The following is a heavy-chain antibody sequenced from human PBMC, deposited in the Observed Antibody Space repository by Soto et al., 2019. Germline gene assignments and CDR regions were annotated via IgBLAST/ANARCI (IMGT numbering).Heavy chain of an antibody. CDR2: AYYRAQWYY. D-gene: IGHD2-2*01. J-gene: IGHJ6*02. Sequence: PSQTLSLTCAISGDSVSSNSAAWDWIRQSPSRGLEWLGRAYYRAQWYYDSEVSVGSRIPVIPATSKTQFPLHLNSVTPEATAVYYCTTQKGDSRTYNGMDVWGQGTTVTVSS. CDR1: GDSVSSNSAA. CDR3: TTQKGDSRTYNGMDV. V-gene: IGHV6-1*01.